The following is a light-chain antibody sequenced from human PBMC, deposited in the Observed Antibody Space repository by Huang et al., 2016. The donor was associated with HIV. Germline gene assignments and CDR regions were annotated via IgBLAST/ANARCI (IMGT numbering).Light chain of an antibody. V-gene: IGKV3-15*01. J-gene: IGKJ1*01. Sequence: EIVMTQSPATLSVSPGERTPLTCRASQRGSSNLAWYQQKPGQAPRLLVYAASTRATGIPARFSGSGSGTEFTLTISSLQSEDFAVYYCQQYNNWPRTFGQGTKVEIK. CDR2: AAS. CDR3: QQYNNWPRT. CDR1: QRGSSN.